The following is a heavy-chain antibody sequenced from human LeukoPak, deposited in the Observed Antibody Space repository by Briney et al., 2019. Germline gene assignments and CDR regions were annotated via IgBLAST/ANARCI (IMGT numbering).Heavy chain of an antibody. CDR2: IYPGDSDT. J-gene: IGHJ4*02. Sequence: GESLKISCQGSGYSFTSSWIGWVRQMPGKGLEWMGIIYPGDSDTRYSPSFQGQVTIPADKSISTAYLQWSSLKASDTAMYYCARFSVGGTYYPNYWGQGTLVSVSS. D-gene: IGHD1-26*01. CDR3: ARFSVGGTYYPNY. V-gene: IGHV5-51*01. CDR1: GYSFTSSW.